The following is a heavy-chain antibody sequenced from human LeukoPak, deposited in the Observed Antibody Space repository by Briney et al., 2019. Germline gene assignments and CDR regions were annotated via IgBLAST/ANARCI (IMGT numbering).Heavy chain of an antibody. D-gene: IGHD1-7*01. CDR2: MNPNSGNT. Sequence: ASVKVSCKASGYTFTNYDINWVRQAPGQGLEWLGWMNPNSGNTVHAQNFQGRVTIARNTSISTAYMELSSLRSEDTAVYYCARGKSMELWGQGTLVTVSS. CDR1: GYTFTNYD. J-gene: IGHJ4*02. CDR3: ARGKSMEL. V-gene: IGHV1-8*03.